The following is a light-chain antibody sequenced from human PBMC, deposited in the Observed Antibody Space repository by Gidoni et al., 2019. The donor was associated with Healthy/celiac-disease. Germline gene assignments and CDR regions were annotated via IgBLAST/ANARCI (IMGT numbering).Light chain of an antibody. CDR1: QSVSSSY. Sequence: ELVLPQSPGILSLSPGERATLSCRASQSVSSSYLAWYQQKPGQAPRLLIYGASSRATGIPDRFSGSGSGTDFTLTISRLEPEDFAVYYCQQYGSSPPMYTFGQGTKLEIK. CDR3: QQYGSSPPMYT. J-gene: IGKJ2*01. CDR2: GAS. V-gene: IGKV3-20*01.